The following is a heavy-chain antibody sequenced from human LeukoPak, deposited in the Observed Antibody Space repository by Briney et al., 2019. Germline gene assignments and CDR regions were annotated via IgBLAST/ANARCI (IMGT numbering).Heavy chain of an antibody. D-gene: IGHD6-19*01. Sequence: AGGSLRLSCAASGFTFSSYAMHWVRQAPGKGLEWVAVISYDGSNKYYADSVKGRFTISRDNSKNTLYLQMNSLRAEDTAVYYCARDYSSGSNGALGYWGQGTLVTVSS. CDR1: GFTFSSYA. CDR2: ISYDGSNK. CDR3: ARDYSSGSNGALGY. V-gene: IGHV3-30-3*01. J-gene: IGHJ4*02.